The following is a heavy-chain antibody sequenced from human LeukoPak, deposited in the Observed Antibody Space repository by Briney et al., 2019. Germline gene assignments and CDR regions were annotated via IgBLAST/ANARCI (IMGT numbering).Heavy chain of an antibody. CDR3: ARDFDILTGSDDDYFVY. J-gene: IGHJ4*02. CDR2: IWYDGSNK. Sequence: GGSLRLSCAASGFTFSSYGMHWVRQAPGKGLEWVAVIWYDGSNKYYADSEKGRFTISRDNSKNTLYLQMNSLRAEHTAVYYCARDFDILTGSDDDYFVYWGQGTLVTVPS. D-gene: IGHD3-9*01. CDR1: GFTFSSYG. V-gene: IGHV3-33*01.